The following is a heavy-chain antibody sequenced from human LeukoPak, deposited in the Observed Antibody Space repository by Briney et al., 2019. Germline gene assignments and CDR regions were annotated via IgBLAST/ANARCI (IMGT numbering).Heavy chain of an antibody. CDR3: ATRRFGELTY. Sequence: GGSLRLSCAVSGFTFEDYGMTWVRQAAGKGLEWVSILYHGGSTYYADSVRGRFSISRDTSKNTLYLQMNSLRVEDTAVYYCATRRFGELTYWGQGTLVTVSS. D-gene: IGHD3-10*01. CDR2: LYHGGST. J-gene: IGHJ4*02. V-gene: IGHV3-66*01. CDR1: GFTFEDYG.